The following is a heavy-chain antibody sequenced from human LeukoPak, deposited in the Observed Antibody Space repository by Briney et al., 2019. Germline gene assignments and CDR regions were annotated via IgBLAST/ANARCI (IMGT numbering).Heavy chain of an antibody. CDR1: GFTFSHYA. V-gene: IGHV3-30*03. D-gene: IGHD6-6*01. CDR3: AGSVEYSSSAAGDY. J-gene: IGHJ4*02. CDR2: ISLDGTNK. Sequence: GGSLRLSCAASGFTFSHYAMHWVRQAPGKGLEWVAVISLDGTNKFYADSVKGRFTISRDNAKNSLCLQMNSLRAEDTAVYYCAGSVEYSSSAAGDYWGQGTLVTVSS.